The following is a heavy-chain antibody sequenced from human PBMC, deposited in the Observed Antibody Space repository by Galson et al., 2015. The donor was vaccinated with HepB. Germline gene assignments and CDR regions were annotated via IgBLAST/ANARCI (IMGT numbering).Heavy chain of an antibody. J-gene: IGHJ4*02. V-gene: IGHV1-18*01. D-gene: IGHD6-13*01. CDR3: ARVPYSSSWLRGFDY. CDR2: ISAYNGNT. CDR1: GYTFTSYG. Sequence: SVKVSCKASGYTFTSYGISWVRQAPGQGLEWMGWISAYNGNTNYAQKLQGRVTMTTDTSTSTAYMELRSLRSDDTAVYYCARVPYSSSWLRGFDYWGQGTLVTVSS.